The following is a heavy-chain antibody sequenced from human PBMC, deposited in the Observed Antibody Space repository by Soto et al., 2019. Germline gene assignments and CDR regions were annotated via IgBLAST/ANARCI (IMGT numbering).Heavy chain of an antibody. CDR2: INAGNGNT. V-gene: IGHV1-3*01. CDR3: ARSPGGSLGWFDP. J-gene: IGHJ5*02. CDR1: GYTFTTYA. Sequence: QVQLVQSGAEVKKPGASVKVSCKASGYTFTTYAIHWVRQAPGQRLEWMGWINAGNGNTKYSQKFQGRVTITRDTSASTAYMEMSSLRSEDTAVYYCARSPGGSLGWFDPWGQGTLVTVSS. D-gene: IGHD2-8*02.